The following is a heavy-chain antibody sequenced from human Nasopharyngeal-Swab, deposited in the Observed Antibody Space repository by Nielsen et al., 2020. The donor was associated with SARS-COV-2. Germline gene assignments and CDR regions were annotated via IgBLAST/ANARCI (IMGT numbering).Heavy chain of an antibody. CDR3: ARDYGGNSFDL. CDR1: GDSITTNHW. D-gene: IGHD4-23*01. V-gene: IGHV4-4*02. Sequence: SQTLSLTCGVSGDSITTNHWWNWVRQPPGKGLEWIGEMYHTGTTNYNPSLKGRVIISMDKSNNQFSLKVISVTAADTAVYYCARDYGGNSFDLWGRGTLVTVSS. CDR2: MYHTGTT. J-gene: IGHJ2*01.